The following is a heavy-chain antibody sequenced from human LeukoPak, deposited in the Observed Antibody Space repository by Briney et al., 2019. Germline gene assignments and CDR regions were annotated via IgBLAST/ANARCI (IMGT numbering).Heavy chain of an antibody. V-gene: IGHV3-7*01. CDR3: AREVSPTIPPTTYNWFDP. J-gene: IGHJ5*02. Sequence: GGSLRLSCAGSGLTLSRSWMSWVRQAPGKGLQWVANIKEDESEKDYVDSVKGRFTISRDDAKNSLDLQMNSLRAEDTAVYYCAREVSPTIPPTTYNWFDPWGQGTLVTVSS. CDR1: GLTLSRSW. CDR2: IKEDESEK. D-gene: IGHD2/OR15-2a*01.